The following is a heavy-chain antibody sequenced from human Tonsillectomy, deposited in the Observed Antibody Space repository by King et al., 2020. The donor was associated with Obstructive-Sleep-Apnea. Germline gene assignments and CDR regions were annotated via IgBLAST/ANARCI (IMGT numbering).Heavy chain of an antibody. CDR3: ARLTRRNHKADENWLDP. D-gene: IGHD1-14*01. Sequence: QLQESGPGLMKPSETLSLTCTVSGDSISSSYWSWIRQPPGKGLEWIGYIYFSGATNYNPSLKSRVTISVDTSKNQFSLKLTSVNAADTAVYYCARLTRRNHKADENWLDPWGQGILVTVSS. J-gene: IGHJ5*02. V-gene: IGHV4-59*08. CDR2: IYFSGAT. CDR1: GDSISSSY.